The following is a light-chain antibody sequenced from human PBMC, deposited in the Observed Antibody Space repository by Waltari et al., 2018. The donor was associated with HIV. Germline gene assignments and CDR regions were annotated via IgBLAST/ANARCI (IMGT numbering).Light chain of an antibody. CDR3: QQSTNWPPGVT. CDR1: QRVGTF. J-gene: IGKJ4*01. Sequence: EIVLTQSLATLSLSPGERAPLSCSASQRVGTFLAWYQHNPGQPPRLLIYDSSTRAAGIPVRFTGRGSGTDFTLSISSLEPEDFAIYDCQQSTNWPPGVTFGGGTRVEIK. V-gene: IGKV3-11*01. CDR2: DSS.